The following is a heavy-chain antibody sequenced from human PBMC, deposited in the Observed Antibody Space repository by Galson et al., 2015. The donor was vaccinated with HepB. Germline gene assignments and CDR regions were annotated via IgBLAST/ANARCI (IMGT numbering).Heavy chain of an antibody. V-gene: IGHV4-30-4*01. CDR3: ARDGILSDDSVRYYYGLDV. J-gene: IGHJ6*02. CDR1: GGSISSGDYY. D-gene: IGHD3-22*01. CDR2: IHYSGNS. Sequence: LTCTVSGGSISSGDYYWTWIRQPPGQGLEWIGYIHYSGNSYYNPSLKSRVTISVDRSKNQFSLKVTSLTAADTAVYYCARDGILSDDSVRYYYGLDVWGQGTTVTVSS.